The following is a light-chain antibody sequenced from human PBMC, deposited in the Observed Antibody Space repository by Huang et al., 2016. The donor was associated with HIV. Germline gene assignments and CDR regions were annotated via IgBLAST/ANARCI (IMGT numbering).Light chain of an antibody. CDR3: QYCGNWPPSYT. J-gene: IGKJ2*01. Sequence: EIVLTQSPATLSLSPGERATLSCRASQRFSGFLDWYQQKPGQAPRLLIFDASHRATGIPARFSGSGSGTDFTLTVSRLEPEDFALYYCQYCGNWPPSYTFGQGTKLEIK. V-gene: IGKV3-11*01. CDR2: DAS. CDR1: QRFSGF.